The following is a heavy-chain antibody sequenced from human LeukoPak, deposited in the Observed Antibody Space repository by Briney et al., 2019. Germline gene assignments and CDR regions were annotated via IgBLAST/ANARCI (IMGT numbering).Heavy chain of an antibody. D-gene: IGHD6-6*01. V-gene: IGHV4-34*01. CDR2: INHSGST. CDR1: GGSFSGYY. J-gene: IGHJ6*02. Sequence: SETLSLTCAVYGGSFSGYYWSWIRQPPGKGLEWIGEINHSGSTNYNPSLKSRVTISVDTSKNQFSLKLSSVTAADTAVYYCARGYALSSSHYYGMDVWGQGTTVTVSS. CDR3: ARGYALSSSHYYGMDV.